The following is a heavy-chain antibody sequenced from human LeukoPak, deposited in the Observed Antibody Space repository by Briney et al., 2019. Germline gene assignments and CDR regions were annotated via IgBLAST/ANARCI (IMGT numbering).Heavy chain of an antibody. CDR2: IWYDGSNK. Sequence: GRSLRLSCAASGFTFSSYGMHWVRQAPGKGLEWVAVIWYDGSNKYYADSVKGRFTISRDNSKNTLYLQMNSLRAEDTAVYYCARDLFDCSGGSCYEDWGQGTLVTVSS. CDR3: ARDLFDCSGGSCYED. D-gene: IGHD2-15*01. J-gene: IGHJ4*02. CDR1: GFTFSSYG. V-gene: IGHV3-33*01.